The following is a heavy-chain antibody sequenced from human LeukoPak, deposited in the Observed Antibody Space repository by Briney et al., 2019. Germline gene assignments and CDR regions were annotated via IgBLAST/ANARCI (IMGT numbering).Heavy chain of an antibody. V-gene: IGHV1-46*01. CDR1: GYTFTSSY. J-gene: IGHJ6*02. CDR2: SNPSGGST. Sequence: GASVKVSCKASGYTFTSSYMHWVRQAPGQGLEWMGISNPSGGSTSYAQKFQGRVTMTRDTSTSTVYMELSSLRSEDTAVYYCASGLDIVVVPAGTYGMDVWGQGTTVTVSS. D-gene: IGHD2-2*03. CDR3: ASGLDIVVVPAGTYGMDV.